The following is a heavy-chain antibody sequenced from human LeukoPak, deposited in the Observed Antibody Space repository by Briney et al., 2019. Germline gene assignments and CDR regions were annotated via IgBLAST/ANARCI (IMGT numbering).Heavy chain of an antibody. Sequence: SETLSLTCAVSGYSISSGYYRGWIRQPPGKGLEWIGSIYHSGSTYYNPSLKSRVTISVDTSKNQFSLKLSSVTAADTAVYYCASEDSSSPSAFDIWGQGTMVTVSS. D-gene: IGHD6-6*01. CDR3: ASEDSSSPSAFDI. CDR2: IYHSGST. J-gene: IGHJ3*02. V-gene: IGHV4-38-2*01. CDR1: GYSISSGYY.